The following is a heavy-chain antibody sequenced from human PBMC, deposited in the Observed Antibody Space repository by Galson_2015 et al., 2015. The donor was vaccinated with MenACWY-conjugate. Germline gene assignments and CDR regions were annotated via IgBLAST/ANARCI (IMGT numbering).Heavy chain of an antibody. Sequence: SLRLSCAASGFTFKTYAFHWVRQAPGKGLEWVAVISSDGNNKHYADSVKGRFTISRDNSKSTLFLQMSSLRPEDTAVFYCARDRGGLKWFGDLYYFDNWGQGTLVTVSS. J-gene: IGHJ4*02. CDR2: ISSDGNNK. CDR1: GFTFKTYA. V-gene: IGHV3-30*04. CDR3: ARDRGGLKWFGDLYYFDN. D-gene: IGHD3-10*01.